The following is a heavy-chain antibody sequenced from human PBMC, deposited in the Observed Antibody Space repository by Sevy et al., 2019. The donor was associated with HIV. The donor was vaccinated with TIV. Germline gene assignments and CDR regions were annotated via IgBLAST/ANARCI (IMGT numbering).Heavy chain of an antibody. CDR1: GFTFSDYW. CDR2: VSSAGSTI. J-gene: IGHJ5*02. Sequence: GGSLRLSCAASGFTFSDYWMSWVRQAPEKGLEWISYVSSAGSTIYYADSVKGRFTISRDNAMNSLYLQMNSLRAEDTAVYYCAREDHTSTWNWFDPWGRGTLVTVSS. CDR3: AREDHTSTWNWFDP. D-gene: IGHD6-13*01. V-gene: IGHV3-48*01.